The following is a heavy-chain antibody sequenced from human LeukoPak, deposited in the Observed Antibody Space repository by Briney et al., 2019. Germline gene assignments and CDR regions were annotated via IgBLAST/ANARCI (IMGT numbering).Heavy chain of an antibody. CDR1: GFTVSSNY. CDR2: IGTSGANT. Sequence: GGSLRLSCAASGFTVSSNYMSWVRQTPGKGLEWVATIGTSGANTYHADSVKGRFTISRDNSKSTLYLQMNSLRAEDTAVYHCAKKSGDHFHFDFWGQGTLVTVSS. V-gene: IGHV3-23*01. J-gene: IGHJ4*02. D-gene: IGHD2-21*01. CDR3: AKKSGDHFHFDF.